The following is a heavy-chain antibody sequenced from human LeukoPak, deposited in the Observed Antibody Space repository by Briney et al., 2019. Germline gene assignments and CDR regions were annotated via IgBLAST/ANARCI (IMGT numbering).Heavy chain of an antibody. Sequence: SETLSFTCTVSGGSISSYYWSWLRQPAGKGLEWIGRIYTSGSTNYNPSLKSRVTMSVDTSKTQFSLKLSSVTAADTAVYYCARDLCSSTSCYWKNAFDPWGQGTLVTVSS. D-gene: IGHD2-2*01. CDR1: GGSISSYY. CDR3: ARDLCSSTSCYWKNAFDP. V-gene: IGHV4-4*07. CDR2: IYTSGST. J-gene: IGHJ5*02.